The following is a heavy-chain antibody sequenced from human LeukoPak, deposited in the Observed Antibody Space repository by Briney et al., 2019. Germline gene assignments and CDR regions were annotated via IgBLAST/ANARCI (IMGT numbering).Heavy chain of an antibody. CDR3: AKDRNWNYFDY. V-gene: IGHV3-30*18. D-gene: IGHD1-20*01. CDR1: GFTFSTFA. J-gene: IGHJ4*02. CDR2: VSYDGTKK. Sequence: GGSLRLSCAASGFTFSTFAMHWVRQAPGKGLEWVAIVSYDGTKKYFADSVRGRFTISRDNAKNTLYLQMNSLRAEDTAVYYRAKDRNWNYFDYWGQGNLVTVSS.